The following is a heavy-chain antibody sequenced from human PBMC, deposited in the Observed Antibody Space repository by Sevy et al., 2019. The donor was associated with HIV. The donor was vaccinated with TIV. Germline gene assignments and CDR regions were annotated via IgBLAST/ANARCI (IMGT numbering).Heavy chain of an antibody. D-gene: IGHD2-21*01. Sequence: GGSLRLSCVASGFTFSSYGMNWVRQAPGKGPEWVAFLRYDGSNKYYADFVRGRFTISRDNSKNTLYQQINSLRAEDTAVYYCAKLSAMIATVDYFYYYGMDVWGQGTTVTVSS. CDR1: GFTFSSYG. CDR3: AKLSAMIATVDYFYYYGMDV. V-gene: IGHV3-30*02. CDR2: LRYDGSNK. J-gene: IGHJ6*02.